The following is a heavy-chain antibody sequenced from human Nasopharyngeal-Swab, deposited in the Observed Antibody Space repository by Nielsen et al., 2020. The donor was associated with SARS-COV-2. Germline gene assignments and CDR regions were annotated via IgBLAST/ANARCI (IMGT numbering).Heavy chain of an antibody. V-gene: IGHV1-8*01. J-gene: IGHJ1*01. CDR2: MNPNSGNT. D-gene: IGHD5-12*01. CDR1: GYTFTSYD. CDR3: ARGYGDSGYDWGQYFQH. Sequence: ASVKVSCKASGYTFTSYDINWVRQATGQGLEWMGWMNPNSGNTGYAQKFQGRVTMTRNTSISTAYMELSSLRSEDTAMYYCARGYGDSGYDWGQYFQHWGQGTLVTVSS.